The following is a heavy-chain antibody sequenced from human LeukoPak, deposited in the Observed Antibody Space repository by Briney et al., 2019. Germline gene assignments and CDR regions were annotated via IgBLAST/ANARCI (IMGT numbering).Heavy chain of an antibody. CDR3: ARGVVESSRSFDY. CDR2: INHSGST. D-gene: IGHD6-6*01. Sequence: SETLSLTCAVYGGSFSGYYWSWIRQPPGKGLEWIGEINHSGSTNYNPSLKSRVTISVDTSKKQFSLKLSSVTAADTAVYYCARGVVESSRSFDYWGQGTLVTVSS. CDR1: GGSFSGYY. V-gene: IGHV4-34*01. J-gene: IGHJ4*02.